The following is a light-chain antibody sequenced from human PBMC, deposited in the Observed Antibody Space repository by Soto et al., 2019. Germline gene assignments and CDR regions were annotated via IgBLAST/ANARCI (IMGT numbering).Light chain of an antibody. J-gene: IGKJ2*01. Sequence: EIVLTQSPGSLSLSPGERATLSCRASQSVSSSYLAWYQQKPGQAPRLLIYGASSRATGSPDRFSGSGSGTDFPLTISRLEPEDFAVYYCQQYGSSPTYTFGQGTKLEIK. V-gene: IGKV3-20*01. CDR3: QQYGSSPTYT. CDR2: GAS. CDR1: QSVSSSY.